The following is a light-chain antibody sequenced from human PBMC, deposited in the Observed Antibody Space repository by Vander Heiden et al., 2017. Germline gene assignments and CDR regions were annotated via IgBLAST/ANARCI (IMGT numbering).Light chain of an antibody. V-gene: IGKV1-5*03. J-gene: IGKJ1*01. Sequence: DIQMTQSPSTLSAYVGDTVTITCRASQSVKSWLAWHQQKPGKVPKLLIYQASTLESGVPSRFSGSESGTEFTLTISSLQPDDFAIYYCQQYNSYPWTFGQGTKVEI. CDR1: QSVKSW. CDR3: QQYNSYPWT. CDR2: QAS.